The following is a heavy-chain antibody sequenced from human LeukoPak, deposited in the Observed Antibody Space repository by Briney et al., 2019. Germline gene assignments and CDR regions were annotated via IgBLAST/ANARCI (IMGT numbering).Heavy chain of an antibody. J-gene: IGHJ5*02. V-gene: IGHV4-59*01. CDR3: ARLGRDGYNYDWFDP. D-gene: IGHD5-24*01. Sequence: SETLSLTCTVSGVSISSYYWSWIRQPPGKGLEWIGYIYYSGSTNYNPSLKSRVTISVDTSKNQFSLKLSSVTAADTAVYYCARLGRDGYNYDWFDPWGQGTLVTVSS. CDR1: GVSISSYY. CDR2: IYYSGST.